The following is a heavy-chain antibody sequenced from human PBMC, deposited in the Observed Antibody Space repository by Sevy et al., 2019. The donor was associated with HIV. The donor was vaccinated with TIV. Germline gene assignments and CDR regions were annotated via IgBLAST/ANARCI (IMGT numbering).Heavy chain of an antibody. Sequence: GGSLRLSCAASGFTFSNYAMNWVRQAPGKGLEWVSGISGSGGSGDKTNYADSVKGRFTISRDDSKNSLYLQLNSLRAEDTAVYYCARHQTTAVLYAFDLWGQGTMVTVSS. CDR1: GFTFSNYA. CDR3: ARHQTTAVLYAFDL. CDR2: ISGSGGSGDKT. V-gene: IGHV3-23*01. D-gene: IGHD2-21*02. J-gene: IGHJ3*01.